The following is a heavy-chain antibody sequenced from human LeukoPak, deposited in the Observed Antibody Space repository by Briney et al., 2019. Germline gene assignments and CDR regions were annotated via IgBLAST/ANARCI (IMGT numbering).Heavy chain of an antibody. CDR2: ISGSGGST. CDR1: GFTFSSYA. J-gene: IGHJ4*02. D-gene: IGHD1/OR15-1a*01. V-gene: IGHV3-23*01. Sequence: PGGSLRLSCAASGFTFSSYAMSWVRQAPGKGLEWVSAISGSGGSTYYADFVKGRFTISRDNSKNTLYLQMNSLRAEDTAVYYCAKDRTGTPYFFDYWGQGTLVTVSS. CDR3: AKDRTGTPYFFDY.